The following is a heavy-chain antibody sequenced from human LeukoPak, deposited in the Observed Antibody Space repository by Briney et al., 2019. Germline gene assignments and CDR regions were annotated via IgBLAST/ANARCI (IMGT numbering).Heavy chain of an antibody. CDR1: GFTFTNYG. D-gene: IGHD2-2*01. Sequence: GGSLRLSCVASGFTFTNYGMNWVRQTPGKGLEWVSGIVGSGVTTYYADSVKGRFTISRDNSKNTLYLQINSLRAEDTAVYYCARTCSSTSCPSYYYYYMDVWGKGTTVTISS. CDR2: IVGSGVTT. J-gene: IGHJ6*03. V-gene: IGHV3-23*01. CDR3: ARTCSSTSCPSYYYYYMDV.